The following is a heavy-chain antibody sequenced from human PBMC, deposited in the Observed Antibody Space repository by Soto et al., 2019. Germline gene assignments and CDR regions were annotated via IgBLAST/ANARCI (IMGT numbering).Heavy chain of an antibody. D-gene: IGHD3-3*01. CDR1: GGSISSGGYY. Sequence: PSETLSLTCTVSGGSISSGGYYWSWIRQHPGKGLEWIGYIYYSGSTYYNPSLKSRVTISVDTSKNQFSLKLSSVTAADTAVYYCAREKRVAYNWIHPWGQGTLVTVSS. J-gene: IGHJ5*02. V-gene: IGHV4-31*03. CDR3: AREKRVAYNWIHP. CDR2: IYYSGST.